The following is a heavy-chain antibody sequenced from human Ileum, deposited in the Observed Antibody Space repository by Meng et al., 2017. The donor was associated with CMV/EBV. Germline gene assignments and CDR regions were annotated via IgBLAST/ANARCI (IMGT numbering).Heavy chain of an antibody. J-gene: IGHJ4*02. Sequence: QVQLVQSGSEVKKPGASVTVSCQASGYTFTTYGISWVRQAPGQGLEWMGWISDHNGNTNYVQKLQGRVTMTADTPTSTAYMELRSLTSGDTAVYYCARYPLVGATLFDYWGQGTLVTVSS. CDR1: GYTFTTYG. D-gene: IGHD1-26*01. CDR2: ISDHNGNT. CDR3: ARYPLVGATLFDY. V-gene: IGHV1-18*01.